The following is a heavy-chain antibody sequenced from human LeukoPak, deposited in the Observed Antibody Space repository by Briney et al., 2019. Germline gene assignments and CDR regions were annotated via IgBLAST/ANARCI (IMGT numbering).Heavy chain of an antibody. V-gene: IGHV3-23*01. J-gene: IGHJ4*02. CDR3: ARSMVRIDY. CDR1: GFTFSSYA. CDR2: ISGSGDST. D-gene: IGHD3-10*01. Sequence: PGGSLRLSCAASGFTFSSYAMSWVRQAPGKGLEWVSSISGSGDSTYYADSVKGRFTISRDNSKNTLYLQMNSLRAEDTAVYYCARSMVRIDYWGQGTLVTVSS.